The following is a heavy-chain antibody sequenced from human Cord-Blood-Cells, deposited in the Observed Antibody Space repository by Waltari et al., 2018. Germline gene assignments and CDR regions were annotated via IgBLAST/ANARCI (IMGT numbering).Heavy chain of an antibody. CDR1: GGSFSGYY. Sequence: QVQLQQWGAGLLRPSETLSLTCAVHGGSFSGYYWSWIRQSPGKGLEWIGEINHSGSTNYNPSLKSRVTISVDTSKNQFSLKLSSVTAADTAVYYCARGVTVTRNAFDIWGQGTMVTVSS. CDR2: INHSGST. CDR3: ARGVTVTRNAFDI. V-gene: IGHV4-34*01. D-gene: IGHD4-4*01. J-gene: IGHJ3*02.